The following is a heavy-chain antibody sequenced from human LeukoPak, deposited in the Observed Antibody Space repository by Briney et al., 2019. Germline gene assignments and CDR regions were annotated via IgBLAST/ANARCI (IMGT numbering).Heavy chain of an antibody. CDR3: ASEKVTGTHSFDY. Sequence: SQTLSLTCAISADSVSSNRGAWNWIRQSPSRGLEWLGRTYYRSKWYNDYAVSVKSRIIINTDTSKNQFSLQLNSVTPEDTSVYYCASEKVTGTHSFDYWSQGTLVTVSS. V-gene: IGHV6-1*01. D-gene: IGHD6-19*01. J-gene: IGHJ4*02. CDR2: TYYRSKWYN. CDR1: ADSVSSNRGA.